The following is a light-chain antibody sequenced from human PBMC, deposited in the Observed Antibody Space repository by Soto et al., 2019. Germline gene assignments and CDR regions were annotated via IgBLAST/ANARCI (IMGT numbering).Light chain of an antibody. Sequence: EIVMTQSPATLSVSPGERATLSCRASQSISSNLAWYQQKPGQAPRLLIYGASTRATGIPARFSGSGSGTXXXXXIXXXXSXDFAVYYCQQYSIWPYTFGQGTKLEIK. CDR1: QSISSN. J-gene: IGKJ2*01. V-gene: IGKV3-15*01. CDR3: QQYSIWPYT. CDR2: GAS.